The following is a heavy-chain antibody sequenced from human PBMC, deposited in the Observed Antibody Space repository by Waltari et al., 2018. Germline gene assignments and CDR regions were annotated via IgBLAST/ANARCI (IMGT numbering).Heavy chain of an antibody. D-gene: IGHD2-21*02. CDR1: GGSISSYY. CDR3: ARLRRGGWSVVTAIRGFDY. Sequence: QVQLQESGPGLVKPSETLSLTCTVSGGSISSYYWSWIRQPPGKGLEWIGYIYYSGSTNYNPSLKSRVTISVDTSKNQFSLKLSSVTAADTAVYYCARLRRGGWSVVTAIRGFDYWGQGTLVTVSS. V-gene: IGHV4-59*01. CDR2: IYYSGST. J-gene: IGHJ4*02.